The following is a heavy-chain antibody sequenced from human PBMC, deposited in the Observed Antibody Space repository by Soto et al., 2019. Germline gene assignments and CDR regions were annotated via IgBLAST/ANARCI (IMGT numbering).Heavy chain of an antibody. V-gene: IGHV1-18*01. D-gene: IGHD3-3*01. CDR3: ARERAITIFGVVMRYGMVV. CDR2: ISAYNGNT. CDR1: GYTFTSYG. J-gene: IGHJ6*02. Sequence: ASVKVSCKASGYTFTSYGISWVRQAPGQGLEWMGWISAYNGNTNYAQKLQGRVTMTTDTSTSTAYMELRSLRSDDTAVYYCARERAITIFGVVMRYGMVVWGQGTRVTVYS.